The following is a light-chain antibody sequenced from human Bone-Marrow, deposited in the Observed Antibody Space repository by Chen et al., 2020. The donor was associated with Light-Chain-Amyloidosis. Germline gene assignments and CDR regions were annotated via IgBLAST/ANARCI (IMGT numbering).Light chain of an antibody. V-gene: IGLV2-23*02. CDR3: CSYAGSNTFL. Sequence: QSALTQPASVSGSPGQSITISCTGTSSDIGTYSPVSWYQHHPGKAPKLMIYGVTKRPSGVSDRFSGSRSGNTASLTISGLQAEDEADYYCCSYAGSNTFLFGGGTKLTVL. J-gene: IGLJ2*01. CDR1: SSDIGTYSP. CDR2: GVT.